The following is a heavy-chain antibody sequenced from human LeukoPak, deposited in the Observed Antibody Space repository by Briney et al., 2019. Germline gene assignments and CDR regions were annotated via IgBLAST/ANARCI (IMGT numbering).Heavy chain of an antibody. CDR1: GGSFSGYY. J-gene: IGHJ4*02. V-gene: IGHV4-34*01. D-gene: IGHD3-22*01. Sequence: SSETLSLTCAVYGGSFSGYYWSWIRQPPGKGLEWIGEINHSGSTNYNPSLKSRVTISVDTSKNQFTLKLSSVTAADTAEYYCAGSSGYYSHWGQGTLVTVSS. CDR3: AGSSGYYSH. CDR2: INHSGST.